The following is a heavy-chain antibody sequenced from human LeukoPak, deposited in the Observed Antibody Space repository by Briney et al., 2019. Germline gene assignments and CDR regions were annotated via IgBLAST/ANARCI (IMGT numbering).Heavy chain of an antibody. CDR2: MSGSAGST. CDR1: GFTFSSYG. J-gene: IGHJ4*02. D-gene: IGHD2-8*02. V-gene: IGHV3-23*01. Sequence: GGSLRLSCAASGFTFSSYGMSWVRQAPGKGLEWVSGMSGSAGSTSYADSVKGRFTISRDNSKSTLSLQMNSLRAEDTAIYYCATYRQVLLPFESWGQGTLVTVSS. CDR3: ATYRQVLLPFES.